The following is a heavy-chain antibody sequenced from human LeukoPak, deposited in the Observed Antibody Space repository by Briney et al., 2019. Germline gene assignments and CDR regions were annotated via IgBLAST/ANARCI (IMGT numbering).Heavy chain of an antibody. Sequence: SQTLSLTRTVSGGSISSGGYYWSWIRQHPGKGLEWIGYIYYSGSTYYNPSLKSRVTISVDTSKNQFSLKLSSVTAADTAVYYCARDKLRGVDPWGQGTLVTVSS. CDR2: IYYSGST. J-gene: IGHJ5*02. CDR3: ARDKLRGVDP. CDR1: GGSISSGGYY. D-gene: IGHD1-26*01. V-gene: IGHV4-31*03.